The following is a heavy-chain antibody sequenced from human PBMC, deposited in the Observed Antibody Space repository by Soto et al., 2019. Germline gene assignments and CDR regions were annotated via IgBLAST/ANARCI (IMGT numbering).Heavy chain of an antibody. J-gene: IGHJ6*02. CDR2: IYYSGSS. V-gene: IGHV4-59*02. CDR1: GGSVTSYY. D-gene: IGHD1-1*01. Sequence: PSETLSLTCTVSGGSVTSYYWSWIRQPPGKGMEWIGYIYYSGSSNYNPSLKSRGTLSVDMSKNQFSLTMTSVTAAVTVVYFCARGTAYNQIASDHEGLDVWGHGTTVTVSS. CDR3: ARGTAYNQIASDHEGLDV.